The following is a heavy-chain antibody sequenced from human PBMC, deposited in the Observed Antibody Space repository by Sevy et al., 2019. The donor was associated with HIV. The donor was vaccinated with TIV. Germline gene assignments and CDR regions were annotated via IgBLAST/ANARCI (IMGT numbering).Heavy chain of an antibody. Sequence: GGSLRLSCVASGITFSNYDMSWVRQAPGKGLEWVSGISGSGGSTYYADSMKGRLTISRDNSKNTLYLQMNSLRVEDTAVYYCVKDFGGSFVIGYFDYWGQGTLVTVSS. J-gene: IGHJ4*02. D-gene: IGHD3-16*01. CDR1: GITFSNYD. V-gene: IGHV3-23*01. CDR3: VKDFGGSFVIGYFDY. CDR2: ISGSGGST.